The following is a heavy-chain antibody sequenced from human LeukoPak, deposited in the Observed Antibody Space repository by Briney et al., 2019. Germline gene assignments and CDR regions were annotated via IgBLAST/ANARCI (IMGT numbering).Heavy chain of an antibody. CDR2: IDPDGSST. CDR3: AREDYSNYAPYFDY. CDR1: GFTFSQYW. D-gene: IGHD4-11*01. V-gene: IGHV3-74*01. Sequence: GGSLRLSCEASGFTFSQYWMHWAPHAPGKGLVWVSRIDPDGSSTNYADSVKGRFTISRDNAKNTLYLQLNSLRAEDTAVYYCAREDYSNYAPYFDYWGQGTLVTVSS. J-gene: IGHJ4*02.